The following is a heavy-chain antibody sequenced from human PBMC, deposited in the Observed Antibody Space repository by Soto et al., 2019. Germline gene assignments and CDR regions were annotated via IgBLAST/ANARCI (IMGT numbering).Heavy chain of an antibody. V-gene: IGHV3-20*04. CDR1: GFAFGDYG. CDR2: INWNGASA. J-gene: IGHJ4*02. Sequence: GGSLRLSCVGSGFAFGDYGMSWVRQSPGKGLEWVSGINWNGASAGYLDSVKGRFIISRDNTKNSLYLQMNNLRPEDTALYFCARGDYCRLNSCFLFFAHWGLGTLVTVSS. D-gene: IGHD4-4*01. CDR3: ARGDYCRLNSCFLFFAH.